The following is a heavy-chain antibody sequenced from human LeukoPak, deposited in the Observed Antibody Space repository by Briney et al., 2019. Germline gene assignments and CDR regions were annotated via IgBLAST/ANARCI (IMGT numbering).Heavy chain of an antibody. CDR1: GFTFSSYW. Sequence: GGSLRLSCAASGFTFSSYWMSWVRQAPGKGLEWVSVIYSGGSTYYADSVKGRFTISRDNSKNTLYLQMNSLRAEDTAVYYCARAEGLMEGAFDIWGQGTMVTVSS. J-gene: IGHJ3*02. CDR2: IYSGGST. D-gene: IGHD3-3*01. V-gene: IGHV3-66*01. CDR3: ARAEGLMEGAFDI.